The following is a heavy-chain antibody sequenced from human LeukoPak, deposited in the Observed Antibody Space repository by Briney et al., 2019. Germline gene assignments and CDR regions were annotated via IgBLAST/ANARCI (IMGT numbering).Heavy chain of an antibody. CDR3: TKDLTPGGADV. CDR1: GFTSDDHA. V-gene: IGHV3-9*02. D-gene: IGHD3-10*01. J-gene: IGHJ6*02. Sequence: PGRSLRLSCAVSGFTSDDHAMHWVRQASGKGLEWVAGIMWRSGSTGYADSVKGRFTISRDNAKKSLYLQMNGLRVEDTAFYYCTKDLTPGGADVWGQGTTVTVSS. CDR2: IMWRSGST.